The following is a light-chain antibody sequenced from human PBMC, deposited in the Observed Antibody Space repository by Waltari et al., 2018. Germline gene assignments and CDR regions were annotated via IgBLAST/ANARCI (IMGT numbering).Light chain of an antibody. CDR2: DVT. J-gene: IGLJ1*01. V-gene: IGLV2-8*01. CDR1: SSDVGSYNY. CDR3: SSYAGSTYYV. Sequence: QSALTPPPSASGSPGQSVTISCTGASSDVGSYNYVSWYQHHPGKAPKLLIYDVTKRPSGVPDRFSGSKSGNTASLTVSGLLAEDEADYYCSSYAGSTYYVFGTGTKVAVL.